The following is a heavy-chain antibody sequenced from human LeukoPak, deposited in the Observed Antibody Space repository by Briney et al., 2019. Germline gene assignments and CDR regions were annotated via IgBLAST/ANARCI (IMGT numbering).Heavy chain of an antibody. J-gene: IGHJ4*02. V-gene: IGHV3-21*01. CDR1: GFTFSSYW. Sequence: GGSLRLSCAASGFTFSSYWMSWVRQAPGKGLEWVSSISSSSSYLNYADSVKGRFTISRDNAKNSLYLQMNSLRAEDTAVYYCARALYSSGWYGPAYWGQGTLVTVSS. D-gene: IGHD6-19*01. CDR3: ARALYSSGWYGPAY. CDR2: ISSSSSYL.